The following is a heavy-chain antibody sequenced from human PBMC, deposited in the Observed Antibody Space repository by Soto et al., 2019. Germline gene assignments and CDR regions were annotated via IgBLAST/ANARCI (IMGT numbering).Heavy chain of an antibody. V-gene: IGHV4-31*03. CDR1: VASSSMVVYY. J-gene: IGHJ4*02. CDR3: AREGGIVGATAADY. D-gene: IGHD1-26*01. CDR2: FYYSGST. Sequence: QVQLQESGPGLVKPSKTLSLTCIVSVASSSMVVYYGAWIRQHPGKGLEWIGYFYYSGSTYYNPSLKSRVTISVDTSKNQFSLKLRSVTAADTAVYYCAREGGIVGATAADYWGQGTLVTVSS.